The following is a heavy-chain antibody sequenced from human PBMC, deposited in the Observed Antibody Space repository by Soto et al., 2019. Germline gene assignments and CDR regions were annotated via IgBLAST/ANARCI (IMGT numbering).Heavy chain of an antibody. V-gene: IGHV4-31*03. Sequence: QVQLQESGPGLVKPSQTLSLTCTVSGGSISSGGYYWSWIRQHPGKGLEWIGYIYYSGSTYYNPSLKRRVTISVDTSKNQFSLKLSPVTAAGTAVYYCAGQLTGWATPRTEVDYWGQGTLVTVSS. CDR3: AGQLTGWATPRTEVDY. D-gene: IGHD6-19*01. CDR1: GGSISSGGYY. J-gene: IGHJ4*02. CDR2: IYYSGST.